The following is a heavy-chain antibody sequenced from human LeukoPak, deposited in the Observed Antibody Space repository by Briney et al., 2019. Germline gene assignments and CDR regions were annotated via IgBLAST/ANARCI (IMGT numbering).Heavy chain of an antibody. J-gene: IGHJ4*02. CDR3: ARDPGGSYSKESWN. CDR2: IYTSGST. V-gene: IGHV4-61*02. Sequence: SETLSLTCTVSGGSISSGSYYWSWIRQPAGKGLEWIGRIYTSGSTNYNPSLKSRVTISVDTSKNQFSLKLSSVTAADTAVYYCARDPGGSYSKESWNWGQGTLVTVSS. CDR1: GGSISSGSYY. D-gene: IGHD1-26*01.